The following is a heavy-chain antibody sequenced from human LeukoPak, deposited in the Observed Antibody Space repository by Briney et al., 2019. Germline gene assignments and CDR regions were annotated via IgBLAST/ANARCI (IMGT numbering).Heavy chain of an antibody. CDR2: IFYSGST. D-gene: IGHD4-17*01. CDR1: GGSISTSNYY. CDR3: AGSDYGDYLPGY. Sequence: PSETLSLTCTVSGGSISTSNYYWGWIRQPPGKGLEWIGNIFYSGSTYYSPSLKSRVTISLDTSRNQFSLKLNSVTAADTAVYYCAGSDYGDYLPGYWGQGTLVTVSS. V-gene: IGHV4-39*07. J-gene: IGHJ4*02.